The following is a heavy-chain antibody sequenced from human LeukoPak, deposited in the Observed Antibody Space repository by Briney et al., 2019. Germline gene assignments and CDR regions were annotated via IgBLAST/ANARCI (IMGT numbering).Heavy chain of an antibody. D-gene: IGHD3-10*01. CDR1: GFTVSSNY. Sequence: GGSLRLSCAASGFTVSSNYMSWVRQAPGKGLEWVSVIYSGGSTYYADSVKGRFTISRDNSKKTLYLQMNSLRAEDTAVYYCAKDRHFASGIVGYWGQGTLVTVSS. V-gene: IGHV3-66*01. CDR2: IYSGGST. CDR3: AKDRHFASGIVGY. J-gene: IGHJ4*02.